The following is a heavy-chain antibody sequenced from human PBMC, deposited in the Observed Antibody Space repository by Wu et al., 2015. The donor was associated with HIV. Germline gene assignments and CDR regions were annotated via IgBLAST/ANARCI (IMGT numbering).Heavy chain of an antibody. CDR1: GGTFSSYA. J-gene: IGHJ3*02. Sequence: QVQLVQSGAEVKKPGSSVKVSCKASGGTFSSYAISWVRQAPGQGLEWMGGIIPIFGTANYAQKFQGRVTITTDESTSTAYMELSSLRSEDTAVYYCASPGGTSCLLGYCQWSDAFDIWGQGTMVTVSS. CDR2: IIPIFGTA. CDR3: ASPGGTSCLLGYCQWSDAFDI. D-gene: IGHD2-2*01. V-gene: IGHV1-69*05.